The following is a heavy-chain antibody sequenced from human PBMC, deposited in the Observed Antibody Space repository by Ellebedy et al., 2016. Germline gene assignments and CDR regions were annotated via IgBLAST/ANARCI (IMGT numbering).Heavy chain of an antibody. J-gene: IGHJ6*02. CDR2: INSDGSST. Sequence: GGSLRLXXAASGFTFSSYWMHWVRQAPGKGLVWVSRINSDGSSTSYADSVKGRFTISRDNAKNTLYLQMNSLRAEDTAVYYCARVLRTVTTFFAYYYYGMDVWGQGTTVTVSS. D-gene: IGHD4-17*01. CDR3: ARVLRTVTTFFAYYYYGMDV. V-gene: IGHV3-74*01. CDR1: GFTFSSYW.